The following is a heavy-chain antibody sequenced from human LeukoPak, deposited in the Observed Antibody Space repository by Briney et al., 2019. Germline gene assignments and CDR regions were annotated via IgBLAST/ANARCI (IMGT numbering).Heavy chain of an antibody. CDR1: GGSFSGYH. CDR3: ARRPIAVASVRNPYYFDY. J-gene: IGHJ4*02. CDR2: IDRYGDT. V-gene: IGHV4-34*01. Sequence: SETLSLTCAVCGGSFSGYHWSWIRQPPGKGPEWIGEIDRYGDTKYNPSLKSRVTISVDTSKNQFSLKLSSVTAADTAVYYCARRPIAVASVRNPYYFDYWGQGTLVTVSS. D-gene: IGHD6-19*01.